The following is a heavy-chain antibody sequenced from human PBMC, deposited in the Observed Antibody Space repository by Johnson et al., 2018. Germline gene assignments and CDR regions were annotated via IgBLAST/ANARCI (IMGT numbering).Heavy chain of an antibody. Sequence: QVQLVESGGGVVQPGRSLRLSCAASGFTFSSYGMHWVRQAPGKGLEWVAVIWYDGSNKYYADSVKGRFTISRDNSKNTLFLQMNSLRAEDTAVYYCAKDYYDSSGYPLGPFQDWGQGTLVTVSS. CDR1: GFTFSSYG. V-gene: IGHV3-33*06. D-gene: IGHD3-22*01. CDR2: IWYDGSNK. CDR3: AKDYYDSSGYPLGPFQD. J-gene: IGHJ1*01.